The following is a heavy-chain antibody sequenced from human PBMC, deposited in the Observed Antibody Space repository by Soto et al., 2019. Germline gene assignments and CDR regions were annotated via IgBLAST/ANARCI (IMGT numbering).Heavy chain of an antibody. D-gene: IGHD4-17*01. CDR2: ISGSGGST. V-gene: IGHV3-23*01. CDR3: AKDRGYTVTPDWYFDL. CDR1: GFTFSSYA. J-gene: IGHJ2*01. Sequence: GGSLRLSCAASGFTFSSYAMSWVRQAPGKGLEWVSAISGSGGSTYYADSVKGRFTISRDNSKNTLYLQMNSLRAEDTAVYYCAKDRGYTVTPDWYFDLWGRGTLVTVSS.